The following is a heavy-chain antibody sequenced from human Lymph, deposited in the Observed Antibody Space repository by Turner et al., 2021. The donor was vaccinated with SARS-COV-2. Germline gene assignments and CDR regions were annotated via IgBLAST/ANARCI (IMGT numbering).Heavy chain of an antibody. CDR1: GASISNYY. Sequence: QVQLQESGPGLVKPSETLSLTCTVSGASISNYYWSWIRQPPGKGLEWIGYIYYSGSTNYNPSLKSRVTISVDTSKNQFSLKLSSVTAADTAVYYCARGFDYRGQGTLVTVSS. V-gene: IGHV4-59*01. CDR3: ARGFDY. J-gene: IGHJ4*02. CDR2: IYYSGST.